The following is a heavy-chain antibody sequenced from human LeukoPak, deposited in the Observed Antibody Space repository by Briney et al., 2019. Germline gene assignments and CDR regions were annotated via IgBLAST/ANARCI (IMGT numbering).Heavy chain of an antibody. D-gene: IGHD4-17*01. CDR1: GFSFSNYG. CDR2: ISYDGSNK. CDR3: ARDRDGDYVFDY. Sequence: GGSLKLSCAASGFSFSNYGMHWVRQAPGKGLEWVAVISYDGSNKYYADSVKGRFTISRDNSKNTLYLQMNSLRAEDTAVYYCARDRDGDYVFDYWGQGTLVTVSS. V-gene: IGHV3-30*03. J-gene: IGHJ4*02.